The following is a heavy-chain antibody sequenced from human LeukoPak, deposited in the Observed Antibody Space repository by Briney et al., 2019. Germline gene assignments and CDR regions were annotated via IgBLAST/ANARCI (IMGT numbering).Heavy chain of an antibody. CDR3: ARLASTIIAAAGIFDY. CDR2: IYYSGST. CDR1: GGSISSYY. D-gene: IGHD6-13*01. J-gene: IGHJ4*02. Sequence: SETLSLTCTVSGGSISSYYWSWIRQPPGKGLEWIGYIYYSGSTNYNPSLKSRVTISVDTSKNQFSLKLSSVTAADTAVYYCARLASTIIAAAGIFDYWGQGTLVTVSS. V-gene: IGHV4-59*08.